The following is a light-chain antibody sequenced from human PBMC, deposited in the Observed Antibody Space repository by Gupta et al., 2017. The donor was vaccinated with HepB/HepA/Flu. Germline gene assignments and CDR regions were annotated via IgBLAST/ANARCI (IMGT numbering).Light chain of an antibody. CDR1: SSNIGAGYD. CDR2: GNN. J-gene: IGLJ3*02. CDR3: QSYDSSLSGSKV. V-gene: IGLV1-40*01. Sequence: QSALTQPPTVSGAPGHRVTISCTGSSSNIGAGYDVHWYQQVPGTAPKLLIYGNNNRPSGVPDRFSGSKSGTSASLTITGLQAEDEADYYCQSYDSSLSGSKVFGGGTKLTVL.